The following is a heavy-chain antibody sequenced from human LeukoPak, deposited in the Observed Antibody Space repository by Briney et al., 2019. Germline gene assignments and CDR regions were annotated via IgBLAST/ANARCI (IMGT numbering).Heavy chain of an antibody. D-gene: IGHD3-9*01. J-gene: IGHJ5*02. CDR2: IIPIFGTA. V-gene: IGHV1-69*13. CDR3: AWGILTGYYIIDWFDP. CDR1: GGTFSSYA. Sequence: SVKVSCKASGGTFSSYAISWVRQAPGQGLEWMGGIIPIFGTANYAQKFQGRVTITADESTSTAYMELSSLRSEDTAVYYCAWGILTGYYIIDWFDPWGQGTLVTVSS.